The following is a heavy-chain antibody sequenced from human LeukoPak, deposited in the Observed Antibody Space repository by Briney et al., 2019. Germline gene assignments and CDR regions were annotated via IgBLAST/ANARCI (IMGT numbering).Heavy chain of an antibody. CDR2: INPNSGGT. J-gene: IGHJ4*02. CDR3: ARAYGSGSYYGLIDY. V-gene: IGHV1-2*02. D-gene: IGHD3-10*01. Sequence: GSVKVSCKASGYTFTGYYMHWVRQAPGQGLEWMGWINPNSGGTNYAQKFQGRVTMTRDTSISTAYMELSRLRSDDTAVYYCARAYGSGSYYGLIDYWGQGTLVTVSS. CDR1: GYTFTGYY.